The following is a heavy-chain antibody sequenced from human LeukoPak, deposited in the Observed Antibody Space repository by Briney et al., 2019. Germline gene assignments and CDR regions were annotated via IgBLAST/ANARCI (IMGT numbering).Heavy chain of an antibody. V-gene: IGHV4-39*01. D-gene: IGHD3-3*01. CDR3: ALYDFWSGDNAFDI. Sequence: SETLSLTCTVSGGSISSSSYYWGWIRQPPGKGLEWIGSIYYSGSTYYNPSLKSRVTISVDTSKNQFSLKLSSVTAADTAVYYCALYDFWSGDNAFDIWGQGTVVTVSS. CDR2: IYYSGST. CDR1: GGSISSSSYY. J-gene: IGHJ3*02.